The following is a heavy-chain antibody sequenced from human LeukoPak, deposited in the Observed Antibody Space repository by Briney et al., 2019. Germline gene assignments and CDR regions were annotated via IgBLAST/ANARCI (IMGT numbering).Heavy chain of an antibody. V-gene: IGHV4-38-2*02. D-gene: IGHD5-18*01. CDR2: IYHSGST. Sequence: SETLSLTCTVSGYSISSGYYWGWIRQPPGKGLEWIGSIYHSGSTYYNPSLKSRVTISVDTSKNQFSLKLSSVTAADTAVYYCARGGYSYGYVGAWFDPWGQGTLVTVSS. CDR1: GYSISSGYY. CDR3: ARGGYSYGYVGAWFDP. J-gene: IGHJ5*02.